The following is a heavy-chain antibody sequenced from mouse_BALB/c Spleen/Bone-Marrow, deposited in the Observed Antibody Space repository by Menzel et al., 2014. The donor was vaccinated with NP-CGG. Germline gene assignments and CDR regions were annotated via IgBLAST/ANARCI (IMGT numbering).Heavy chain of an antibody. CDR1: GYSFTTYW. V-gene: IGHV1-61*01. J-gene: IGHJ3*01. D-gene: IGHD2-1*01. CDR3: AREKVYYGISWFAY. Sequence: QVQLKQSGPELVRPGASVKLSCKASGYSFTTYWMNWVKQRPGQGLEWIGMIHPSDSETRLNQKFKDKATLTVDKSSSTAYMQLNSPTSEDSAVYYCAREKVYYGISWFAYWGQGTLVTVSA. CDR2: IHPSDSET.